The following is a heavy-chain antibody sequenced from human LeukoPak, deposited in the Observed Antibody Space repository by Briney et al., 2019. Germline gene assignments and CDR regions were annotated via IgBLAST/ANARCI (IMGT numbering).Heavy chain of an antibody. CDR2: INPSGGST. Sequence: ASVKVSCKASGYTFTSYYMHWVRQAPGQGLEWMGIINPSGGSTSYAQKFQGRVTITADESTSTAYMELRSLRSDDTAVYYCARRYSYGTFDYWGQGTLVTVSS. CDR1: GYTFTSYY. D-gene: IGHD5-18*01. V-gene: IGHV1-46*01. CDR3: ARRYSYGTFDY. J-gene: IGHJ4*02.